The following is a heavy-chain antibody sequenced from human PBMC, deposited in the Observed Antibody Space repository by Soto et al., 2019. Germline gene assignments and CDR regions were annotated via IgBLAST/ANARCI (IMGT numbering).Heavy chain of an antibody. J-gene: IGHJ4*02. Sequence: QVQLVESGGGVVQPGRSLRLSCAASGFTVSSYAMHWVRQAPGKGLEWVAVISYDGSNKYYADSVKGRFTISRDNSKNTLYLQMNSLRAEDTAVYYCARDRGAAAPFDYWGQGTLVTVSS. V-gene: IGHV3-30-3*01. CDR3: ARDRGAAAPFDY. D-gene: IGHD6-13*01. CDR1: GFTVSSYA. CDR2: ISYDGSNK.